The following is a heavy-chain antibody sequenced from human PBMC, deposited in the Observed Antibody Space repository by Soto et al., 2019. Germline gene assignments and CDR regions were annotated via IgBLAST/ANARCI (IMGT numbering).Heavy chain of an antibody. CDR1: GFTFSTYW. CDR3: ARSPWPHTFDY. Sequence: EVQLVESGGGLVQPGGSLRLSCAASGFTFSTYWMHWVRQVPGEGLVWVSRINTDASSTSYADSVKGRFTISRDNAKNTLYLQMTSLRVEDTAVYYCARSPWPHTFDYWGQGTLVTVSS. V-gene: IGHV3-74*01. CDR2: INTDASST. D-gene: IGHD5-12*01. J-gene: IGHJ4*02.